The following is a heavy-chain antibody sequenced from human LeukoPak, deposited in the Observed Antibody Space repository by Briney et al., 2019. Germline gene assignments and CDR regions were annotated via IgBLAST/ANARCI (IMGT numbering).Heavy chain of an antibody. V-gene: IGHV3-11*01. CDR3: AREPQPFGELPHYYFDY. D-gene: IGHD3-10*01. CDR2: ISSSGSTI. Sequence: PGGSLRLSCAASGFTFSDYYMSWIRQAPGKGLEWVSYISSSGSTIYYAVSVKGRFTISRDNAKNSLYLQMNSLRAEDTAVYYCAREPQPFGELPHYYFDYWGQGTLVTLSS. J-gene: IGHJ4*02. CDR1: GFTFSDYY.